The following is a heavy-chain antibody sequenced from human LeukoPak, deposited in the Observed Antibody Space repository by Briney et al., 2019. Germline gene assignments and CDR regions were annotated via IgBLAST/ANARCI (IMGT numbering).Heavy chain of an antibody. D-gene: IGHD2-21*01. J-gene: IGHJ4*02. CDR1: GFTFSSYS. CDR2: ISSSSSYI. V-gene: IGHV3-21*01. CDR3: ARVQMWSKKQPVDY. Sequence: GGSLRLSCAASGFTFSSYSMNWVRQAPGKGLEWVSSISSSSSYIYYADSVKGRFTISRDNAKNSLYLQMNSLRAEDTAVYYCARVQMWSKKQPVDYWGQGTLVTVSS.